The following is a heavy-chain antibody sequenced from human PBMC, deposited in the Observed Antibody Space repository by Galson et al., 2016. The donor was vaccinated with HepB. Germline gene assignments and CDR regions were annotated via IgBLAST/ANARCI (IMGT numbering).Heavy chain of an antibody. Sequence: SLRLSCAASGFTFSAYDIHWVRQAPGKGLEWVAVISYGGSKKHYADSVKGRVTISRDNSKNTLYLQMNSLRAEDTAVYYCAKDRYIVVVPSPLALDRTRLTYWGQGTPVTVSS. D-gene: IGHD2-21*01. J-gene: IGHJ4*02. CDR3: AKDRYIVVVPSPLALDRTRLTY. CDR2: ISYGGSKK. CDR1: GFTFSAYD. V-gene: IGHV3-30*18.